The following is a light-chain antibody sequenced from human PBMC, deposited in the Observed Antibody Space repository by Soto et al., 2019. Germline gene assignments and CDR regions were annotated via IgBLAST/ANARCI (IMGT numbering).Light chain of an antibody. CDR2: GAS. CDR3: QQYNEWPLT. V-gene: IGKV3-15*01. Sequence: EIVMTQSPGTLSVSPGERATLACRASQSVSSNLAWFQQKPGQAPRLLIYGASTRATGIPARFSGSESGTEFTLTISSLQSEDFAFYHGQQYNEWPLTFGGGTKVEIK. J-gene: IGKJ4*01. CDR1: QSVSSN.